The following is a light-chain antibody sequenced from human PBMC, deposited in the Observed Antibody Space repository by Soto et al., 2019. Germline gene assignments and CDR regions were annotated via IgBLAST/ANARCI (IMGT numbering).Light chain of an antibody. CDR2: EGS. J-gene: IGLJ2*01. CDR1: SSDVGSYNL. V-gene: IGLV2-23*01. Sequence: QSALTQPASVSGSPGQSITISCTGTSSDVGSYNLVSWYQQQPGKAPKLMIYEGSKRPSGVSNRFSGSKSGNTASLTISGLQAEDEADYYCCSYAGSSTVVLGGGTQLTVL. CDR3: CSYAGSSTVV.